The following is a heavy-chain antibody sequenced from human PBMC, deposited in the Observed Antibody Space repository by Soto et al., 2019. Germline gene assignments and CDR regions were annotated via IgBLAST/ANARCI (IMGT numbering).Heavy chain of an antibody. V-gene: IGHV1-69*01. J-gene: IGHJ4*02. CDR1: GGTFSTYA. D-gene: IGHD6-19*01. Sequence: QVQLVQSGAEVKQPGSSVKVSCKTSGGTFSTYAIYWVRQAPGQGLEWMGAIIPLFGTADYAQKFQGRVTITADESTSTAYMELSSLRSEDTAVYDCARPKGSYSSGYYYFDYWGQGTLVTVSS. CDR3: ARPKGSYSSGYYYFDY. CDR2: IIPLFGTA.